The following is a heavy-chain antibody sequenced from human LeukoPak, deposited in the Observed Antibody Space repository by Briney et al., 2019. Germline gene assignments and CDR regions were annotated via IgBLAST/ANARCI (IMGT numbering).Heavy chain of an antibody. J-gene: IGHJ4*02. CDR2: IYHSGST. CDR1: GYSISSGYY. V-gene: IGHV4-38-2*02. D-gene: IGHD3-10*01. CDR3: AVMVRGDNFDY. Sequence: PSETLSLTCIVSGYSISSGYYWGWIRQPPGKGLEWIGSIYHSGSTNYNPSLKSRVTISVDTSKNQFSLKLSSVTAADTAVYYCAVMVRGDNFDYWGQGTLVTVSS.